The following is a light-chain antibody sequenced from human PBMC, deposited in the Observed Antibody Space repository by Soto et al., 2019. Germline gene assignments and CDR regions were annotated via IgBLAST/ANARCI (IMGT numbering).Light chain of an antibody. J-gene: IGKJ2*01. CDR1: QIVSSNY. CDR2: GAS. CDR3: QQYVSPPPYT. Sequence: EIVLTQSPGTLSVSPGERATLSCRASQIVSSNYLAWYQQKPGQAPRLLIYGASSRATGIPDRFSGSGSGTDFTLSISRLESDDFAVYYCQQYVSPPPYTFGQGTKLEIK. V-gene: IGKV3-20*01.